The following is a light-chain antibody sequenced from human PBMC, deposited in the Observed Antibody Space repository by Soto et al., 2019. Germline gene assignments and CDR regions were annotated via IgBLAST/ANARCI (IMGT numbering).Light chain of an antibody. V-gene: IGKV3D-20*02. J-gene: IGKJ5*01. CDR1: QSVSSNN. Sequence: EIVLTQSPGTLSLSPGERATLSCRASQSVSSNNLAWYQQRPGQAPRLLIYDAANRASGIPARFSGRGSGTDFTLTISSLEPEDSAVYYCQQRSNGPPTFGRGTRLEIK. CDR3: QQRSNGPPT. CDR2: DAA.